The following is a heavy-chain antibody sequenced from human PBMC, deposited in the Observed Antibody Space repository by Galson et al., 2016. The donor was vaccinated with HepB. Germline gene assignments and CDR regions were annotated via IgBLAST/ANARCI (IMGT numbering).Heavy chain of an antibody. V-gene: IGHV5-10-1*01. Sequence: QSGAEVKEPGESLRISCQGSGYRLTDYWITWVRQVPGKGLQWMGRIDPDDSYTNYSLSFQGHATISVDKSINTAYLQWSTLKASDTAIYYCARALEYGSRNYYDYYAMDVWGPGTTVIVSS. CDR3: ARALEYGSRNYYDYYAMDV. CDR1: GYRLTDYW. D-gene: IGHD4-17*01. CDR2: IDPDDSYT. J-gene: IGHJ6*02.